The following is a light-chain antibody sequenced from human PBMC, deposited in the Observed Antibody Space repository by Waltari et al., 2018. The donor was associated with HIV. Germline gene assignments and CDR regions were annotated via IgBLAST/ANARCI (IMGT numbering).Light chain of an antibody. V-gene: IGLV1-40*01. J-gene: IGLJ3*02. CDR2: GNN. Sequence: QSVLTQPPSVSGAPGQRVTISCTGNSSNIGAGYDVHWYQQLPGTAPKLLIYGNNNRPSGVPDRFSGSKSGTSASLAATGLQAEDEAHYFCQSFDSSLSGSWVFGGGTKLTV. CDR3: QSFDSSLSGSWV. CDR1: SSNIGAGYD.